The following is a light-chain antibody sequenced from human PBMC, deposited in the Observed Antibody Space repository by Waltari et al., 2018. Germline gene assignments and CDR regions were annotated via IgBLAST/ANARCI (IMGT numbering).Light chain of an antibody. J-gene: IGLJ2*01. V-gene: IGLV2-8*01. CDR3: SSYAGGNNAKVV. CDR1: SSDVGGYHY. Sequence: QSALPQPPSASGSPGQSVTISCTGTSSDVGGYHYVSWYQQHPGKAPKLMIYEVSQRPSGVPARFSGSKSGNRASLTVSGLQAEDEADYYCSSYAGGNNAKVVFGGGTKLTVL. CDR2: EVS.